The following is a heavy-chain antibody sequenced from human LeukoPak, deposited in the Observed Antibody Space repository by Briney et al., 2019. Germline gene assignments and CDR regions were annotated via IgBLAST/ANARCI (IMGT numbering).Heavy chain of an antibody. J-gene: IGHJ4*02. D-gene: IGHD3-9*01. CDR2: INPNSGGT. CDR3: ARWSYYDILTGHDY. Sequence: ASVKVSCKASGYTFTGYYMHWVRQAPGQGLEWMGWINPNSGGTNYAQKFQGRVTMTRDTSISTAYMKLSRLRSDDTAVYYCARWSYYDILTGHDYWGQGTLVTVSS. CDR1: GYTFTGYY. V-gene: IGHV1-2*02.